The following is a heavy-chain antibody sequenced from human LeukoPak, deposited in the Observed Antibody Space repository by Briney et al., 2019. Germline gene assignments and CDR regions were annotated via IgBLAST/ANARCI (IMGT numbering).Heavy chain of an antibody. CDR3: AKDAWTYYYDSSGYYDY. CDR2: ISYDGSNK. J-gene: IGHJ4*02. D-gene: IGHD3-22*01. Sequence: GGSLRLSCAASGFTFSSYGMHWVRQAPGKGLEWAAVISYDGSNKYYADSVKGRFTISRDNSKNTLYLQMNSLRAEDTAVYYCAKDAWTYYYDSSGYYDYWGQGTLVTVSS. CDR1: GFTFSSYG. V-gene: IGHV3-30*18.